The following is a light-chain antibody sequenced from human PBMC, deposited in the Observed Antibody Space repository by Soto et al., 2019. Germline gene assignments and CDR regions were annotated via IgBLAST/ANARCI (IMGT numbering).Light chain of an antibody. Sequence: AIQLTQTPSSVSASVGDRVTITCRATQDISNTLAWYQHKPGRGPMLLIFDASTLESGVPSTFTGSGSGTHFTLTISSLQPDDFATYICQQCKSYPITFGQGTRVEVK. CDR3: QQCKSYPIT. CDR1: QDISNT. CDR2: DAS. J-gene: IGKJ5*01. V-gene: IGKV1-13*02.